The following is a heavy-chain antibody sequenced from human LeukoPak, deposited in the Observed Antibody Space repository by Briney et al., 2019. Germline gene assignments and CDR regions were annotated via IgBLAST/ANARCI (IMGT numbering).Heavy chain of an antibody. CDR3: ARLSAGFNSSYWFDP. Sequence: SETLSLTCTVSGGSISSYYWTWIRQPPGKGLEWIGYIYSSGRTNYNPSLKSQVTMSVDTSKNQFSLKVISVTAADTAVYYCARLSAGFNSSYWFDPWGQGTLVPSPQ. D-gene: IGHD2/OR15-2a*01. J-gene: IGHJ5*02. CDR2: IYSSGRT. V-gene: IGHV4-4*09. CDR1: GGSISSYY.